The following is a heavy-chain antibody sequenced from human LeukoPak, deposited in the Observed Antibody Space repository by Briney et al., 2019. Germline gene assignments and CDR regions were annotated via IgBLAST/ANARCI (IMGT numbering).Heavy chain of an antibody. V-gene: IGHV3-9*01. CDR1: GFTFDDYA. Sequence: PGGSLRLSCAASGFTFDDYAMHWVRQAPGKGLEWVSGISWNSGSIGYADSVKGRFTISRDNAKNSLYLQMNSLRAEDTALYYCAKGSSPQYGMDVWGQGTTVTVS. J-gene: IGHJ6*02. CDR2: ISWNSGSI. CDR3: AKGSSPQYGMDV.